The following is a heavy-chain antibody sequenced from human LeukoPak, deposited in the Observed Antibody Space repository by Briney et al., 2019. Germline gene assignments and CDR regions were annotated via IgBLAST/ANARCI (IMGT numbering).Heavy chain of an antibody. CDR1: GFTFSITY. Sequence: TGGSLRLSCTASGFTFSITYMAWVRQAPGKGLEWVSTSSGNGGSTYYGDFVKGRFTISRDNVKNTLHLQMSSLRAEDTAVYYCAGDFWTGYYFRDWGRGTLVTVSS. D-gene: IGHD3/OR15-3a*01. J-gene: IGHJ4*02. CDR2: SSGNGGST. CDR3: AGDFWTGYYFRD. V-gene: IGHV3-23*01.